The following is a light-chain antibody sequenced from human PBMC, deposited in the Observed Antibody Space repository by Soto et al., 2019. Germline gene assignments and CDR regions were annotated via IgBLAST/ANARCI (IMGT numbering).Light chain of an antibody. CDR1: NNDVGNYIS. Sequence: QSVLTQPRSVSGSPGQSVTISCTGTNNDVGNYISVSWYQQHPDKAPKLLIYDVGRRPSGVPDRFSGSKSGNTASLTISGLQAEDEADYYCCSYAGSSTYVFGTGTKVTVL. V-gene: IGLV2-11*01. J-gene: IGLJ1*01. CDR3: CSYAGSSTYV. CDR2: DVG.